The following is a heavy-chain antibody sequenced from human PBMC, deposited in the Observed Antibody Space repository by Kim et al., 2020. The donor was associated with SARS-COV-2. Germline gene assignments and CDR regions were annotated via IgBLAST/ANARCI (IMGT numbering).Heavy chain of an antibody. CDR2: ISGSGGST. V-gene: IGHV3-23*01. Sequence: GGSLRLSCAASGFTFSSYAMSWVRQAPGKGLEWVSAISGSGGSTYYADSVKGRFTISRDNSKNTLFLQMNGLRAEDTAVYYCAKKGVAGTIAYYYYGMDVWGQGTTVTVSS. CDR1: GFTFSSYA. J-gene: IGHJ6*02. D-gene: IGHD1-7*01. CDR3: AKKGVAGTIAYYYYGMDV.